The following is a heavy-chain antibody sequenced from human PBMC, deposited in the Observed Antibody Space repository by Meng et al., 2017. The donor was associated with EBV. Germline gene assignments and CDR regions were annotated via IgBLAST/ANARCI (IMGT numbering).Heavy chain of an antibody. J-gene: IGHJ4*02. CDR2: INHSGST. CDR1: GGSFSGYY. CDR3: ARGRWLQPGSYFDY. Sequence: QVQLKQWGAGLVKPSETLSLTCAVYGGSFSGYYWSWIRQPPGKGLEWIGEINHSGSTNYNPSLKSRVTISVDTSKNQFSLKLSSVTAADTAVYYCARGRWLQPGSYFDYWGQGTLVTVFS. D-gene: IGHD5-24*01. V-gene: IGHV4-34*01.